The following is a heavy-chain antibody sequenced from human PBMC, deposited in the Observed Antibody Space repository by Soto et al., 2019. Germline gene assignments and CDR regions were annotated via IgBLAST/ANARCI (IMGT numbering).Heavy chain of an antibody. CDR3: ARGEDDIVVVPAAILSL. Sequence: PSETLSLTCTFSGDSVSRGNYFWSWIRQPPGKGLEWFGYIYSSGSTNYNPSLKSRVTISVDTSKNQFSLKLSSVTAADTAVYYCARGEDDIVVVPAAILSLWGQGALVTVSS. D-gene: IGHD2-2*02. CDR1: GDSVSRGNYF. V-gene: IGHV4-61*01. CDR2: IYSSGST. J-gene: IGHJ4*02.